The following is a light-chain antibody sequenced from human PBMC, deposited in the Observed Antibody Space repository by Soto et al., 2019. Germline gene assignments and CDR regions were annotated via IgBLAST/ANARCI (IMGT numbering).Light chain of an antibody. CDR2: DVS. Sequence: QSALTQPASVSGSPGQTITISCTGAVSEVAGYTYVSWYQQHPGKGPKVIIYDVSNRPLGVSNRFSGSKSGTTASLTISGLQPEDEADYYCSSFTRIVGLFGGGTKLTVL. CDR3: SSFTRIVGL. V-gene: IGLV2-14*03. J-gene: IGLJ2*01. CDR1: VSEVAGYTY.